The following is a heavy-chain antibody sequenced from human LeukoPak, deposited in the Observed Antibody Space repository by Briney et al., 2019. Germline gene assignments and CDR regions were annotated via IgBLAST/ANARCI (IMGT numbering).Heavy chain of an antibody. CDR1: GGSITTHS. J-gene: IGHJ5*02. V-gene: IGHV4-59*11. Sequence: SETLSLTCTVSGGSITTHSWSWLRQPPGKGPEWIGCIFYNGSTNYNPSLKGRVTISPDTSKNQLSLTLSAVAAGDTAVYCLVLGDNGDYAFDDWSQGTLVTVSS. CDR2: IFYNGST. D-gene: IGHD4-17*01. CDR3: VLGDNGDYAFDD.